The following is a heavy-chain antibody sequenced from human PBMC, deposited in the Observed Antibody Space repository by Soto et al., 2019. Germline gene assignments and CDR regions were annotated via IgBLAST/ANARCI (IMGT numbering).Heavy chain of an antibody. CDR1: GFTFSRYW. CDR2: IKQDASEK. D-gene: IGHD1-1*01. Sequence: EVQLVESGGGLVQPGGSLRLSCAASGFTFSRYWRSWARQAPGKGPEWVANIKQDASEKYYLDSVKGRFTISRDNAKNSLYLQLNSLRAEDTAVYYCAKELERLSLYGMDVWGQGTTVTVSS. CDR3: AKELERLSLYGMDV. V-gene: IGHV3-7*03. J-gene: IGHJ6*02.